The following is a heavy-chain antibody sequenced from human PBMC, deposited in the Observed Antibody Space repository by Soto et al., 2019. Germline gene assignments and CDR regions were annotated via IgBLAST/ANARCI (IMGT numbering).Heavy chain of an antibody. D-gene: IGHD2-15*01. V-gene: IGHV1-18*01. Sequence: QVQLVQSGAEVKKPGASVKVSCKASGYTFTSYGISWVRQAPGQGLEWMGWISAYNGNTNYAQNLQGRVTMTTDTSTSTAYMELKSLRSDDTAVYYCARDEYCSGGSCYSIVYFQHWGQGTLATVSS. CDR3: ARDEYCSGGSCYSIVYFQH. CDR1: GYTFTSYG. J-gene: IGHJ1*01. CDR2: ISAYNGNT.